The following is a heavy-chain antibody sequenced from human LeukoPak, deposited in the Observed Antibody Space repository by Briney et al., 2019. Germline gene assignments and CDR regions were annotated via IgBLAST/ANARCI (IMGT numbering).Heavy chain of an antibody. J-gene: IGHJ6*04. Sequence: GGSLRLPCAASGFTFSSYWMSWVRQAPGKGLEWVANIKQDGSEKYYVDSVKGRFTISRDNAKNSLYLQMNSLRAEDTAVYYCARWGITMVRGVIDPSGDYGMDVWGKGTTVTVSS. CDR3: ARWGITMVRGVIDPSGDYGMDV. V-gene: IGHV3-7*03. CDR1: GFTFSSYW. D-gene: IGHD3-10*01. CDR2: IKQDGSEK.